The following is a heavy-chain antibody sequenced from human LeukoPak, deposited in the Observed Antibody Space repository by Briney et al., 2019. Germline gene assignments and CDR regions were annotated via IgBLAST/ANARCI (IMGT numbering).Heavy chain of an antibody. CDR1: GFTFSDYY. CDR3: ASYSSGWQAFDY. D-gene: IGHD6-19*01. Sequence: GGSLRLSCAASGFTFSDYYMSWIRQAPGRGLEGVSYISSSDSTIYYTDSVEGRFTISRDNAKNSLYLQMNSLRAEDTAVYYCASYSSGWQAFDYWGQGTLVTVSS. CDR2: ISSSDSTI. J-gene: IGHJ4*02. V-gene: IGHV3-11*01.